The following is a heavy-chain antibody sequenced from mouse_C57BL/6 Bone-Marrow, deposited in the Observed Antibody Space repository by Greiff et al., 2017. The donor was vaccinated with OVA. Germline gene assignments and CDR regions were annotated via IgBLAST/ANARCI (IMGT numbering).Heavy chain of an antibody. CDR3: ASLPPWFAY. D-gene: IGHD2-2*01. V-gene: IGHV1-50*01. Sequence: QLQQPGAELVKPGASVKLSCKASGYTFTSYWMQWVKQRPGQGLEWIGEIDPSDSYTNYNQKFKGKATLTVDTSSSTAYMQLSSLTSEDSAVYYCASLPPWFAYWGQGTTLTVSS. CDR2: IDPSDSYT. J-gene: IGHJ2*01. CDR1: GYTFTSYW.